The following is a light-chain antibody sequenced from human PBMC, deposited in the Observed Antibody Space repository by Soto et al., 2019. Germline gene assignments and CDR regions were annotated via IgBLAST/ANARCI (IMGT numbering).Light chain of an antibody. CDR2: DIF. CDR3: QQYNSWRLL. CDR1: QSVGSD. J-gene: IGKJ4*01. Sequence: LCSSQGEKATLSCRASQSVGSDLAWYQQKPGQAPRLVIYDIFTRATGVPTRISGSGSGTEFTLTVSRLQSEDSAVYYCQQYNSWRLLFSAGTKVDIK. V-gene: IGKV3D-15*01.